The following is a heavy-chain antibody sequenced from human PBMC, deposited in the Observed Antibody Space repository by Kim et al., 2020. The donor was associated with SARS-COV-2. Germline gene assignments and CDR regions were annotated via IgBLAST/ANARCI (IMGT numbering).Heavy chain of an antibody. CDR2: INPNSGGT. J-gene: IGHJ6*02. CDR1: GYTFTGYY. V-gene: IGHV1-2*06. D-gene: IGHD3-3*01. Sequence: ASVKVSCKASGYTFTGYYMHWVRQAPGQGLEWMGRINPNSGGTNYAQKFQGRVTMTRDTSISTAYMELSRLRSDDTAVYYCASLSQRVVSPSLGMDVWGQGTTVTVSS. CDR3: ASLSQRVVSPSLGMDV.